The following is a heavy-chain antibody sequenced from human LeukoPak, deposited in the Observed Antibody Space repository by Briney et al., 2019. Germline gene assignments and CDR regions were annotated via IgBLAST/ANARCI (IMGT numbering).Heavy chain of an antibody. Sequence: SETPSLTCTVSGGSISSSSYYWGWIRQPPGKGLEWIGSIYYSGSTYYNPSLKSRVTISVDASKNQFSLKLSSVTAADTAVYYCARPKYSSSWYVDAVDYWGQGTLVTVSS. J-gene: IGHJ4*02. CDR1: GGSISSSSYY. D-gene: IGHD6-13*01. V-gene: IGHV4-39*01. CDR2: IYYSGST. CDR3: ARPKYSSSWYVDAVDY.